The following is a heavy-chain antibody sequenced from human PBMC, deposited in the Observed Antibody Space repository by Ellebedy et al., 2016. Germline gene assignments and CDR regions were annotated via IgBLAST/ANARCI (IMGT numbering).Heavy chain of an antibody. CDR1: GFTFSSYA. D-gene: IGHD1-26*01. CDR2: ISSSSSYI. Sequence: GESLKISCAASGFTFSSYAMSWVRQAPGKGLEWVSSISSSSSYIYYADSVKGRFTISRDNSKNTLYLQMNSLRAEDTAVYYCARDRRIEWELLAGRWFDPWGQGTLVTVSS. J-gene: IGHJ5*02. CDR3: ARDRRIEWELLAGRWFDP. V-gene: IGHV3-21*01.